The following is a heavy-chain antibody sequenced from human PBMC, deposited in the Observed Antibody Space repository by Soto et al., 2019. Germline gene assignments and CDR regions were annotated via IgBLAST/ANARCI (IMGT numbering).Heavy chain of an antibody. V-gene: IGHV3-66*04. CDR2: IDGGGST. J-gene: IGHJ4*02. CDR3: ARPLVTNINY. Sequence: EVQLVESGGGLVQPGTSLRLSCAASGLTVSDTYKSWVRQAPGKGLEWVAVIDGGGSTFYSDSVKGRFTISRDNSRNAVFLQMNSLRVEDTGVYYCARPLVTNINYWGQGTLVTVSS. D-gene: IGHD2-21*02. CDR1: GLTVSDTY.